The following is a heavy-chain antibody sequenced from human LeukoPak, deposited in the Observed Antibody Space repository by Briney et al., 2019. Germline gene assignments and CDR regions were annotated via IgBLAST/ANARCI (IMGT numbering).Heavy chain of an antibody. CDR1: GFTFSSFW. V-gene: IGHV3-33*08. Sequence: GGSLRLSCTASGFTFSSFWMSWVRQAPGKGLEWVAVIRYDGSNKYYADSVKGRFTISRDNSKNTLYLQMNSLRAEDTAVYYCARVDSSGWYRDTALGAFDYWGQGTLVTVSS. D-gene: IGHD6-19*01. CDR2: IRYDGSNK. CDR3: ARVDSSGWYRDTALGAFDY. J-gene: IGHJ4*02.